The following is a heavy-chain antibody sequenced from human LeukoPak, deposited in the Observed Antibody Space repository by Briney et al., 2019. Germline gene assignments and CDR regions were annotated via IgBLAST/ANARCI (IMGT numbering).Heavy chain of an antibody. D-gene: IGHD7-27*01. V-gene: IGHV1-69*05. CDR2: IIPIFGTV. CDR3: ARDRISPRTGDNPYYFDY. CDR1: GGTFSSYA. Sequence: SVKVSCKASGGTFSSYAISWVRQAPGQGLEWMGRIIPIFGTVNYAQKFQGRVTITTDESTSTAYMELSSLRSEDTAVYYCARDRISPRTGDNPYYFDYWGQGTLVTVSS. J-gene: IGHJ4*02.